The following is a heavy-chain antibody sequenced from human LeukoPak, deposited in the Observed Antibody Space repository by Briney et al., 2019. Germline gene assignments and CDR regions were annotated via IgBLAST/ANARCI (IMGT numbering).Heavy chain of an antibody. V-gene: IGHV1-46*01. CDR1: GYTFTNYY. CDR2: INPSGGST. J-gene: IGHJ4*02. D-gene: IGHD3-22*01. CDR3: ARGGYYYDSSGYYSLIDY. Sequence: AALKVSCKASGYTFTNYYMHWVRQAPGQGLEWMGIINPSGGSTSYAQKFQGRVTVTRDMSTSTVYMELSSLRSEDTAVYYCARGGYYYDSSGYYSLIDYWGQGTLVTVSS.